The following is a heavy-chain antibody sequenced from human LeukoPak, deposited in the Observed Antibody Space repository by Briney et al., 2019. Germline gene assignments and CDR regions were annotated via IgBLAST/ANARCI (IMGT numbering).Heavy chain of an antibody. CDR3: AKDLGGSTDY. J-gene: IGHJ4*02. Sequence: GGSLRLSRAASGFTFNNYAMSWVRQAPGKGLEWVSLIRGSTYYADSVKGRFTISRDNSQNTLYLQMNSLRAEDTALYYCAKDLGGSTDYWGQGTLVTVSS. D-gene: IGHD5-12*01. V-gene: IGHV3-23*01. CDR1: GFTFNNYA. CDR2: IRGST.